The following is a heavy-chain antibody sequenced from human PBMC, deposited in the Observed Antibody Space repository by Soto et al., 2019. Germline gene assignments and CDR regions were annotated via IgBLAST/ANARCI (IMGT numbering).Heavy chain of an antibody. V-gene: IGHV4-4*07. CDR2: IQNSGNA. CDR1: GGSISSYY. CDR3: ARDGTSSYGLDV. Sequence: SETLSLTCSVSGGSISSYYWSWIRQSAGKGLEWIGRIQNSGNAYYNPSLEGRVTISEDTSKNQFSLKVSSVTAADTAVYYCARDGTSSYGLDVWGQGTTVTVSS. J-gene: IGHJ6*02. D-gene: IGHD2-2*01.